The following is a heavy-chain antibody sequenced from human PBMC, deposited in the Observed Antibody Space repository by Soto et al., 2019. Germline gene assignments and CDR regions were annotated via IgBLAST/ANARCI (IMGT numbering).Heavy chain of an antibody. CDR2: ISGVRDYI. J-gene: IGHJ4*02. CDR3: AREGVHNYTEYYFDY. V-gene: IGHV3-21*06. Sequence: GSLRLSCAASGFTFSYYPLHWVRRAPGKGLEWVSSISGVRDYIRYADSVKGRFAISRDNAKTSLYLQMNSLTAEDTAVYYCAREGVHNYTEYYFDYWGQGTLVTVSS. CDR1: GFTFSYYP. D-gene: IGHD3-10*01.